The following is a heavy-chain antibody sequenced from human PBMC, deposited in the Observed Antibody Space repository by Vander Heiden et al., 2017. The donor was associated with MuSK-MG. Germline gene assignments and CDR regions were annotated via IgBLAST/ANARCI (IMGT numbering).Heavy chain of an antibody. V-gene: IGHV3-9*01. CDR3: AKDYDSSGYKSYAFNI. J-gene: IGHJ3*02. CDR2: ITYNSITI. CDR1: GFTFHDHG. Sequence: EVQLVESGGGLVQSGRSLSISFAASGFTFHDHGMHWVRQVPGKGLEWVSGITYNSITIGYADSVKGRFTISRDNAKNSLYLQMNSLRAEDTALYYCAKDYDSSGYKSYAFNIWGQGTKVTVSS. D-gene: IGHD3-22*01.